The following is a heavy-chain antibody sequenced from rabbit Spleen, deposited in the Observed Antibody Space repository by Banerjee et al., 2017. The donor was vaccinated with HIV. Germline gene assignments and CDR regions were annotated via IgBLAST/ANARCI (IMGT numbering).Heavy chain of an antibody. D-gene: IGHD1-1*01. CDR1: GFSFSSSYY. J-gene: IGHJ4*01. Sequence: QEQLVESGGGLVTPGASLTLTCTASGFSFSSSYYMCWVRQAPGTGLEWIGCITTGSSDSAFSASWAKGRFTFSKTSSTTVTLQVTSLTAADTATYFCARDLTSVIGWNFNLWGPGTLVTGS. CDR3: ARDLTSVIGWNFNL. V-gene: IGHV1S45*01. CDR2: ITTGSSDSA.